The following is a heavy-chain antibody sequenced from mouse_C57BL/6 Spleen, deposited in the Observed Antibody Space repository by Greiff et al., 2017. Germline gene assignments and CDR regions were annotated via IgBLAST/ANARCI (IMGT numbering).Heavy chain of an antibody. CDR2: ISSGGSYT. D-gene: IGHD6-1*01. V-gene: IGHV5-6*01. CDR1: GFTFSSYG. CDR3: AREVPFDV. Sequence: EVKLVESGGDLVKPGGSLKLSCAASGFTFSSYGMSWVRQTPDKRLEWVATISSGGSYTYYPDSVKGRFTISRDNAKNTLYLQMSSLKSEDTAMYYCAREVPFDVWGTGTTVTVSS. J-gene: IGHJ1*03.